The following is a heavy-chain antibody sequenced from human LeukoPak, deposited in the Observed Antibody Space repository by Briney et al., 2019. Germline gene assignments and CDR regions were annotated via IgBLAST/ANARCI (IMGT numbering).Heavy chain of an antibody. CDR1: GFTFSSYA. CDR2: ISGSGGST. V-gene: IGHV3-23*01. CDR3: AKCYESSALMGDFDY. D-gene: IGHD3-22*01. J-gene: IGHJ4*02. Sequence: GASLRLSCAASGFTFSSYAMSWVRQAPGKGLEWVSAISGSGGSTYYADSVKGRFTISRDNSKNTLYLQMNSLRAEDTAVYYCAKCYESSALMGDFDYWGQGTLVTVSS.